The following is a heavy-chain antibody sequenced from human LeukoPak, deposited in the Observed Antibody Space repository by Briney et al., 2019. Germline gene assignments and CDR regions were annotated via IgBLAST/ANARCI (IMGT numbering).Heavy chain of an antibody. D-gene: IGHD2-2*01. Sequence: GGSLRLSGAASGFTFSSYAMSWVRQAPGKGLEWVSSISGGDGITYYADSVKARFTISRDNSKNTLSLQMNSLRAEDTAVYYCAKTGSTSYYLPLDYWGQGTLVTVSS. CDR2: ISGGDGIT. CDR1: GFTFSSYA. CDR3: AKTGSTSYYLPLDY. V-gene: IGHV3-23*01. J-gene: IGHJ4*02.